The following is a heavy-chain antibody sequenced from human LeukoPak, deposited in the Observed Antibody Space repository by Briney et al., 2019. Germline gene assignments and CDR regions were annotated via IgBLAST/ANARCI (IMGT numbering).Heavy chain of an antibody. V-gene: IGHV4-39*07. J-gene: IGHJ4*02. Sequence: SETLSLTCTVSGGSISSSSYYWGWIRQPPGKGLEWIGSIYYSGSTYYNPSLKSRVTISVDTSKNQFSLKLSSVTAADTAVYYWARVYGDPPGYWGQGTLVTVSS. CDR3: ARVYGDPPGY. CDR2: IYYSGST. D-gene: IGHD4-17*01. CDR1: GGSISSSSYY.